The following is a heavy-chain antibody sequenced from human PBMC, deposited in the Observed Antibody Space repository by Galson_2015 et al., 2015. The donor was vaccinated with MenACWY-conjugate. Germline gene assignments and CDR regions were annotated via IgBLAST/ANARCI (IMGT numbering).Heavy chain of an antibody. CDR3: AKIYDTAMVSYYYYGMDV. CDR1: GFTFSCHG. CDR2: ISYGGSNK. Sequence: SLRLSCAASGFTFSCHGMHWVRQAPGKGLEWVAVISYGGSNKYYADYVKGRFTISRDNSKNTLYLQMNSLRAEDTAAYYWAKIYDTAMVSYYYYGMDVWGQGTTVTVSS. D-gene: IGHD5-18*01. J-gene: IGHJ6*02. V-gene: IGHV3-30*18.